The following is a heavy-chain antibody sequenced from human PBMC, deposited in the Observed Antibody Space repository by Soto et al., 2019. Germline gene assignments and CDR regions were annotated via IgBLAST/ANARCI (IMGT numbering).Heavy chain of an antibody. CDR1: GFTFSTYW. J-gene: IGHJ5*02. Sequence: LRLSCAASGFTFSTYWMHWIRQVPGKGLEWVSRINSDASHTYYADSVKGRFTISRDNAKNTLHLEMNSLRASDTAVYYCARGHIVVVPTVGWFDPWGQGTLVTVSS. V-gene: IGHV3-74*01. D-gene: IGHD2-2*01. CDR3: ARGHIVVVPTVGWFDP. CDR2: INSDASHT.